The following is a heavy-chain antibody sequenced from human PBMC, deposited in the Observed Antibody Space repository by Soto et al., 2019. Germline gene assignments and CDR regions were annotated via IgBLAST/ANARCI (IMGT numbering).Heavy chain of an antibody. CDR3: ARFYSSSSDDFDY. D-gene: IGHD6-6*01. J-gene: IGHJ4*02. CDR1: GGTFSSYA. V-gene: IGHV1-69*13. Sequence: ASVKVSCKASGGTFSSYAISWVRQAPGQGLEWMGGIIPIFGTANYAQKFQGRVTITADESTSTAYMELSSLRSEDTAVYYCARFYSSSSDDFDYWGQGTLVTVSS. CDR2: IIPIFGTA.